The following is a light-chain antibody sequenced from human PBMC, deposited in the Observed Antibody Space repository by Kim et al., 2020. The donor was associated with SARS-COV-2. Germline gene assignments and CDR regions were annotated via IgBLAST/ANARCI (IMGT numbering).Light chain of an antibody. CDR3: QVWDTDTDDYV. Sequence: SYELTQPPSVSVAPGQTARITCGGNNIGGHSVHWYQQKPGQAPVLVIYYDSYRPSGIPERFSGSKAATTATLTISRVEAGDEADYYCQVWDTDTDDYVFG. J-gene: IGLJ1*01. CDR2: YDS. V-gene: IGLV3-21*01. CDR1: NIGGHS.